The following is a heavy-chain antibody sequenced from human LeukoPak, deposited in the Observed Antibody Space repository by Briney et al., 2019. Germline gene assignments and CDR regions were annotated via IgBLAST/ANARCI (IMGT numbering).Heavy chain of an antibody. CDR1: GYSFTYFW. CDR2: IYPGDSDT. CDR3: ARLGRGPYSSSWYEWGPGY. V-gene: IGHV5-51*01. Sequence: GQSLNISCNVSGYSFTYFWIGWVRQMPGKGLEWMGIIYPGDSDTRYSPSFQGQVTISADKSISTTYLQWSSLQASDTAMYYCARLGRGPYSSSWYEWGPGYWGQGTLVTVSP. J-gene: IGHJ4*02. D-gene: IGHD6-13*01.